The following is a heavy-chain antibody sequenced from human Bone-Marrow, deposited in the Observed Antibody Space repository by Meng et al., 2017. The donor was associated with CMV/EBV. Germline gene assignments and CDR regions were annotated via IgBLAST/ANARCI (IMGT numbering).Heavy chain of an antibody. CDR2: INPNSGGT. V-gene: IGHV1-2*02. J-gene: IGHJ4*02. CDR1: GYTFTYRY. Sequence: ASVKVSCKASGYTFTYRYLHWVRQAPGQALEWMGWINPNSGGTNHAQKFQGRVTMTRDTSISTAYMELSRLRSDDTAVYYCARDRRMLSGGDCYDYWGQGTLVTVSS. CDR3: ARDRRMLSGGDCYDY. D-gene: IGHD2-21*01.